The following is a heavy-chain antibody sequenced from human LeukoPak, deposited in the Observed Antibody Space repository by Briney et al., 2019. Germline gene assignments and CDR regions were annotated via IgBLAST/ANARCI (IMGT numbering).Heavy chain of an antibody. Sequence: PGGSLRLSCEASGFTFSNSAMNWVRQAPGKGLEWISYISSTGSAIFYADSVKGRFTISRDNAKNSLYLQMNSLRAEDTAFYYCATKGGFADWGQGTLVTVSS. J-gene: IGHJ4*02. CDR2: ISSTGSAI. CDR1: GFTFSNSA. V-gene: IGHV3-48*03. D-gene: IGHD5-12*01. CDR3: ATKGGFAD.